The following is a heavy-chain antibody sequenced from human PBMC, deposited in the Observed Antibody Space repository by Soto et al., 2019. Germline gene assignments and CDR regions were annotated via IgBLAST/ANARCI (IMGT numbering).Heavy chain of an antibody. Sequence: EVQLVESGGGLVQPGRSLRLSCAASGFIFDNYAMHWVRQAPGKGLEWVSGISWNSGTIAYADSVKGRFTISRVNAKNSLYLQMNSLRAEDTALYYCAKHMRDTYYYLDVWGKGTTVTVTS. CDR3: AKHMRDTYYYLDV. V-gene: IGHV3-9*01. J-gene: IGHJ6*03. CDR2: ISWNSGTI. CDR1: GFIFDNYA.